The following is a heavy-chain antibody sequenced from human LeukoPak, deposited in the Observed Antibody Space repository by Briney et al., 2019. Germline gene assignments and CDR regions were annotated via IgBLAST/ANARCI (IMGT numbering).Heavy chain of an antibody. Sequence: SQTLSLTCAISGDSFSSNSASWTWIRQSPSRGLEWLGRTYYRSEWYHDYAVSVKSRITINPDTSKNQFSLHLNSVTPEDTAVYYCARSTVSYFDYWVQGTLVTVSS. CDR1: GDSFSSNSAS. J-gene: IGHJ4*02. CDR2: TYYRSEWYH. CDR3: ARSTVSYFDY. V-gene: IGHV6-1*01. D-gene: IGHD1-1*01.